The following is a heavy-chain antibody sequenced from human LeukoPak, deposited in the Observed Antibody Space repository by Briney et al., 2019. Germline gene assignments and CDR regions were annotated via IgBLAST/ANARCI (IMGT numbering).Heavy chain of an antibody. CDR1: GFTFDDYA. CDR2: ISWNSGSI. V-gene: IGHV3-9*01. Sequence: SGGSLRLSCAASGFTFDDYAMHWVRQAPGKGLEWVSGISWNSGSIGYADSVKGRFTISRDNAKNSLYLQMNSLRAEDTALYYCAKGTGDHWYFDLWGRGTPVTVSS. CDR3: AKGTGDHWYFDL. J-gene: IGHJ2*01. D-gene: IGHD7-27*01.